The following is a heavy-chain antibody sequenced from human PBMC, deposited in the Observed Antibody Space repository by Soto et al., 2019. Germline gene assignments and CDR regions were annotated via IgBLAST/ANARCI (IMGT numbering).Heavy chain of an antibody. CDR1: GFTFSSYA. CDR3: ARGVEDWYYDGMDV. J-gene: IGHJ6*02. Sequence: QVQLVESGGGVVQPGRSLRLSCAASGFTFSSYAMHWVRQAPGKGLEWVAVISYDGSNKYYADSVKGRFTISRDNSKNTLYLQMNSLRAEDTAVYYCARGVEDWYYDGMDVWGQGTTVTVSS. CDR2: ISYDGSNK. D-gene: IGHD2-15*01. V-gene: IGHV3-30-3*01.